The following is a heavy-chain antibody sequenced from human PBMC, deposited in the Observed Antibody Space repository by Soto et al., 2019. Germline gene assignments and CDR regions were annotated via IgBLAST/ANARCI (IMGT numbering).Heavy chain of an antibody. Sequence: ASVKVSCKASGYTLTELSMHWVRQAPGKGLEWMGGFDPEDGETIYAQKFQGRVTMTEDTSTDTAYMELSSLRSEDTAVYYCATVTPYCSSTSCPFDYWGQGTLVTVSS. V-gene: IGHV1-24*01. D-gene: IGHD2-2*01. CDR2: FDPEDGET. CDR1: GYTLTELS. J-gene: IGHJ4*02. CDR3: ATVTPYCSSTSCPFDY.